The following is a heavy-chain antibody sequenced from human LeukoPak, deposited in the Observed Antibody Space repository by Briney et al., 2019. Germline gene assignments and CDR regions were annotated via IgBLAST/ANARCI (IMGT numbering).Heavy chain of an antibody. CDR2: VYYTGST. Sequence: SETLSLTCTVSGASISSYYWSWIRQPPGKGLEFVGYVYYTGSTNYTPSLESRVTISLDTSKNEFSLTMSSVTAADTAVYYCARVPVYYGMDVWGQGTTVTVSS. CDR1: GASISSYY. CDR3: ARVPVYYGMDV. J-gene: IGHJ6*02. V-gene: IGHV4-59*01.